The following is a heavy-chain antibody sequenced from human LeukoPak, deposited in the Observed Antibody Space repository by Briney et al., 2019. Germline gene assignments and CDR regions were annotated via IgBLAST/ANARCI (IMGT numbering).Heavy chain of an antibody. V-gene: IGHV1-2*02. J-gene: IGHJ4*02. CDR1: GYTFTGYY. Sequence: ASVKVSCKASGYTFTGYYMHWVRQAPGQGLEWMGWINPNSGGANYAQKFQGRVTMTRDTSISTAYMELSRLRSDDTAVYYCASLYDSSDRFDYWGQGTLVTVSS. D-gene: IGHD3-22*01. CDR2: INPNSGGA. CDR3: ASLYDSSDRFDY.